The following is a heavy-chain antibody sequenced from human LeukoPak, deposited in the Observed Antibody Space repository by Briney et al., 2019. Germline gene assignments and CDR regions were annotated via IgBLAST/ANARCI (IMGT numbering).Heavy chain of an antibody. V-gene: IGHV1-2*02. Sequence: GASVKVSCKASGYTFTCYYMHWVRQAPGQGLEWMGWINPSSGGTNYAQKLQGRVTMTRDTSISTAYMELSRLRSDDTAVYYCAREGGIVVVPAAHTHYYMDVWGKGTTVTVSS. CDR1: GYTFTCYY. D-gene: IGHD2-2*01. CDR3: AREGGIVVVPAAHTHYYMDV. CDR2: INPSSGGT. J-gene: IGHJ6*03.